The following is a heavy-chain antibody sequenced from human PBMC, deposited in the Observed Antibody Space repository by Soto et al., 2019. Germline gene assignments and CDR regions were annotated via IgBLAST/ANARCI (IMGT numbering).Heavy chain of an antibody. D-gene: IGHD4-17*01. CDR1: GFTFSSYA. CDR2: ISGSGGST. CDR3: AKDQDNYGGVYFQH. J-gene: IGHJ1*01. V-gene: IGHV3-23*01. Sequence: GGSLRLSCAASGFTFSSYAMSWVRQAPGKGLEWVSAISGSGGSTYYADSVKGRFTISRDTSKNTLYLQMNSLRAEDTAVYYCAKDQDNYGGVYFQHWGQGTLVTVSS.